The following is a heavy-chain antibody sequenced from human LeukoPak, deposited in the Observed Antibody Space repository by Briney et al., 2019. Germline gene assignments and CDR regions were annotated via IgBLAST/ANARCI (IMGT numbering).Heavy chain of an antibody. CDR3: AKTGSSRVSYFDY. V-gene: IGHV3-53*01. J-gene: IGHJ4*02. CDR2: IYSGGST. CDR1: GFTVSSNY. D-gene: IGHD6-6*01. Sequence: GGSLRLSCAASGFTVSSNYMSWVRQAPGKGLEWVSVIYSGGSTYYADSVKGRFTISRDNSKNTLYLQMNSLRAEDTAVYYCAKTGSSRVSYFDYWGQGTLVTVSS.